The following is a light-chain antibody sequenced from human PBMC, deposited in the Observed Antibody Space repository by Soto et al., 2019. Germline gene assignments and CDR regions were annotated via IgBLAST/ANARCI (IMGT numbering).Light chain of an antibody. V-gene: IGLV2-14*03. CDR2: DVS. Sequence: QSVLTQPASVSGSPGQSITISCTGTSSDLGGYNYVSWYQQHPGKAPKLMIYDVSSRPSGVSNRFSGSKSGNTASLTISGLQAEDEADYYCSSYTSSTTEVFGTGTKVTVL. CDR3: SSYTSSTTEV. J-gene: IGLJ1*01. CDR1: SSDLGGYNY.